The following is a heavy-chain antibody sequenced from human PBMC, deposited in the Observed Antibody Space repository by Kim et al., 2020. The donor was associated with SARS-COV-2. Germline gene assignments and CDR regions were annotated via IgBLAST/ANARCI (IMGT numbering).Heavy chain of an antibody. D-gene: IGHD3-22*01. Sequence: ASVKVSCKASGYTFSNYGIGWVRQAPGQGLEWMGWISRIRGQANYAQNFQGRVTMTTDTSTNTGYMELSSLRSDDTAVYYCASEYDSNCCGGHGAWGQ. CDR3: ASEYDSNCCGGHGA. V-gene: IGHV1-18*01. CDR2: ISRIRGQA. CDR1: GYTFSNYG. J-gene: IGHJ5*01.